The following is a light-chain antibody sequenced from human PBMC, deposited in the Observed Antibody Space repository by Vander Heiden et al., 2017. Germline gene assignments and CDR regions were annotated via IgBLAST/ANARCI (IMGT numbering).Light chain of an antibody. CDR2: GAS. V-gene: IGKV3-20*01. CDR3: QHYGPSPGT. CDR1: QSVSSSY. Sequence: ESVLTQSPGTLSLSPGERATLSCRASQSVSSSYLAWYQQKPGQAPRLLIYGASSRATGIPDRFSGSESGTDFTLTISRLEPEDFAVYYCQHYGPSPGTLGQGTKVEIK. J-gene: IGKJ1*01.